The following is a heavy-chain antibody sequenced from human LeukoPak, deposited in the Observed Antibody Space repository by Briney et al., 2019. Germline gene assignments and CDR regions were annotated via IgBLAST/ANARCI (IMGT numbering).Heavy chain of an antibody. J-gene: IGHJ5*02. V-gene: IGHV1-2*02. CDR1: GYTFNHYD. D-gene: IGHD3-10*01. CDR2: INPNSGGT. Sequence: RGASVKVSCKASGYTFNHYDVNWVRQAPGQGLEWMGWINPNSGGTNYAQKFQGRVTMTRDTSISTAYMELSRLRSDDTAVYYCARDGRGIYGSGTLGPWGQGTLVTVSS. CDR3: ARDGRGIYGSGTLGP.